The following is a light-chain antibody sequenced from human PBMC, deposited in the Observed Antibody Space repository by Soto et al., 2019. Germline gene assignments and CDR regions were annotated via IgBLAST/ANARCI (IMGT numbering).Light chain of an antibody. Sequence: DSQMTQTPSTLSASVGDRVTITCRPSQSISSWLAWYQQKPGKAPNLLIYKASSLESGVPSRFSGSGSGTEFTLTISSLQPDDFATYYCQQYNSYSITFGQGTRLEIK. J-gene: IGKJ5*01. CDR1: QSISSW. V-gene: IGKV1-5*03. CDR2: KAS. CDR3: QQYNSYSIT.